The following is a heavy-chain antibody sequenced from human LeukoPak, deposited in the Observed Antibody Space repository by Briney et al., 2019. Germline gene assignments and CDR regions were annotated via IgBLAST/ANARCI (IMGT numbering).Heavy chain of an antibody. Sequence: GGSLRLSCAASGFTFSSYWMSWVRQAPGKGLEWVANIKQDGSEKYYVDSVKGRFTISRDNAKNSLYLQMNSLRAEDTAVYYCSRGRGGYSYGSSFDYWGQGTLVTVSS. CDR1: GFTFSSYW. J-gene: IGHJ4*02. CDR3: SRGRGGYSYGSSFDY. V-gene: IGHV3-7*01. CDR2: IKQDGSEK. D-gene: IGHD5-18*01.